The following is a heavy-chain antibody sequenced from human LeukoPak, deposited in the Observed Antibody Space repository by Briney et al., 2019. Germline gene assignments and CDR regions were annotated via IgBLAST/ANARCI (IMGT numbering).Heavy chain of an antibody. CDR2: IYYTGNT. J-gene: IGHJ4*02. Sequence: NTSETLSLTCTVSGVSISSSYSYWGWIRQPPGMGLEWIGSIYYTGNTYYNASLKSQVSISIDTSKNQFSLKLTSVTAADTAVYYCARVSDSSGNYYFDYWGQGTLVTVSS. CDR3: ARVSDSSGNYYFDY. CDR1: GVSISSSYSY. V-gene: IGHV4-39*01. D-gene: IGHD3-22*01.